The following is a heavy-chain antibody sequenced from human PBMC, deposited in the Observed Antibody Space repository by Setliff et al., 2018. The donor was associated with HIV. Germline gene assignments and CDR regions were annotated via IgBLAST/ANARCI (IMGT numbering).Heavy chain of an antibody. J-gene: IGHJ4*02. V-gene: IGHV3-74*01. Sequence: GGSLRLSCVASGFTFNSYWMYWVRQAPGKGLVCVSRVNNDGTDTIYADSVKGRFTISRDNAKNMLYLQMNSLSADDTAVYYCVRGSGYYYFDNWGQGALVTVSS. CDR1: GFTFNSYW. CDR3: VRGSGYYYFDN. CDR2: VNNDGTDT. D-gene: IGHD3-22*01.